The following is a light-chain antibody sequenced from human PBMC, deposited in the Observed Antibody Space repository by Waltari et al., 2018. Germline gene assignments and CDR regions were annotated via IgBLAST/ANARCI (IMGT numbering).Light chain of an antibody. CDR1: QVISTW. J-gene: IGKJ4*01. CDR2: GAS. CDR3: QQANTFPLT. Sequence: DIQMTQSPSSVSASVGDRFTITCRASQVISTWLAWYQQKPGKAPKLLIYGASSLPSGGPSRFSGSGSGTDFTLTISSLQPEDFATYYCQQANTFPLTFGGGTKVQIK. V-gene: IGKV1-12*01.